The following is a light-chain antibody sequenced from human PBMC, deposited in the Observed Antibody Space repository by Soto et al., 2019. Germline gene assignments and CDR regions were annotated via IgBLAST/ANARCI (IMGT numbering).Light chain of an antibody. J-gene: IGKJ1*01. V-gene: IGKV3-15*01. Sequence: EILATQSAATLSVSPGQSATLSCRXSQSVRSNLACYQQQPCQATRTLXXGIXTRAPDTPERFIGSGSAKESALTITSMHSVASEVYYCQHYNIWPTWTFGQGTKVDIK. CDR3: QHYNIWPTWT. CDR2: GIX. CDR1: QSVRSN.